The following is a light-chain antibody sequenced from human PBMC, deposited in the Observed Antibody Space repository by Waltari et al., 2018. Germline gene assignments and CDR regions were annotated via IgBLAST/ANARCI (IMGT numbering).Light chain of an antibody. CDR2: EVS. J-gene: IGLJ2*01. V-gene: IGLV2-14*01. CDR3: SSYTRRNTVI. Sequence: YQQHPGRAPKLLLYEVSDRPSGVSDRFSGSKSGKTASLTISGLQPEDAADYYCSSYTRRNTVIFGGGTKLTVV.